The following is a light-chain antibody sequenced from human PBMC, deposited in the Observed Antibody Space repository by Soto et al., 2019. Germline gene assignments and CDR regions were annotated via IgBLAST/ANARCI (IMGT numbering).Light chain of an antibody. V-gene: IGKV1-39*01. CDR2: AAS. Sequence: DIQMTQSPFSLSASLGDRVTITCRASQSISDYLNWYQQKPGKGPKLLIFAASSLQVGVPSRFSGSGSGTDFTLTISSLQPEDFATYFCQQSHSAQFTFGPGTTVDIK. J-gene: IGKJ3*01. CDR3: QQSHSAQFT. CDR1: QSISDY.